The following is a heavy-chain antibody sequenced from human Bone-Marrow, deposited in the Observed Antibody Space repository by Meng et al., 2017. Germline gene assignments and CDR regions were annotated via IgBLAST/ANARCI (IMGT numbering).Heavy chain of an antibody. CDR3: ASLYGDSSVWYLDL. Sequence: QGPLQESGPGLVKPSQTPALHCTGLGGSISSGNHYWDWIRQHPGKGLEYIGYIYYSGSTYYNPSLKSRVIISVDTSKNQFSLRLNSVTAADTAVYYCASLYGDSSVWYLDLWGRGTLVTVSS. CDR2: IYYSGST. D-gene: IGHD4-17*01. J-gene: IGHJ2*01. V-gene: IGHV4-31*03. CDR1: GGSISSGNHY.